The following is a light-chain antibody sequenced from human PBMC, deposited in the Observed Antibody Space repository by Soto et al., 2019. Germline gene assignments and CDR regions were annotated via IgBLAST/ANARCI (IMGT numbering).Light chain of an antibody. V-gene: IGKV3-20*01. CDR2: GAS. Sequence: EIVLTQSPGTLSLSPGERATLSCRASQSVSSSYLAWYQQKPGQAPRLLIYGASSRATGIPDRFSGSGSWTDVTLTISRLEPEDFAVYYCQQYGSSPLTFGGGTKVEIK. CDR1: QSVSSSY. J-gene: IGKJ4*01. CDR3: QQYGSSPLT.